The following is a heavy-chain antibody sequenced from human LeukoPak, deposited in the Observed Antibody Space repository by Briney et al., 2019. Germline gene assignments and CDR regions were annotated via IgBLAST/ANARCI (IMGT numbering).Heavy chain of an antibody. J-gene: IGHJ4*02. V-gene: IGHV4-59*12. D-gene: IGHD4-23*01. CDR2: ICYSGST. CDR3: ARDYGGSY. Sequence: PSETLSLTCTVSGGSISSYYWSWIRQPPGKGLEWIGYICYSGSTNYNPSLKSRVTISVDTSKNQFSLKLSSVTAADTAVYYCARDYGGSYWGQGTLVTVSS. CDR1: GGSISSYY.